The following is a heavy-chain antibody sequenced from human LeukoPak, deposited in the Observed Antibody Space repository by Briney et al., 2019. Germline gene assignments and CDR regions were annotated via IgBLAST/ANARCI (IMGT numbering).Heavy chain of an antibody. J-gene: IGHJ6*03. CDR1: GGAISSNY. Sequence: SETLSLTRTVSGGAISSNYWSWIRQPPGKGLEWIGYFYYSGTTNYNPSLKSRVTISGDTSKNQFSLKLSSVTAADTAVYYCASQISPPIVYYYMDVWGKGTTVTVSS. CDR2: FYYSGTT. V-gene: IGHV4-59*08. D-gene: IGHD1-26*01. CDR3: ASQISPPIVYYYMDV.